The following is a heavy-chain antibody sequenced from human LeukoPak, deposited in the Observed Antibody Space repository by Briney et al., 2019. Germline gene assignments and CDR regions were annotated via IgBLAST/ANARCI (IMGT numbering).Heavy chain of an antibody. CDR1: GYTFTGYY. J-gene: IGHJ6*03. V-gene: IGHV1-2*02. CDR2: INPNSGGT. Sequence: ASVKVFCKASGYTFTGYYMHWVRQAPGQGLEWMGWINPNSGGTNYAQKFQGRVTVTRDTSISTAYMELSRLRSDDTAVYYCARSDTYYYYMDVWGKGTTVTVSS. CDR3: ARSDTYYYYMDV.